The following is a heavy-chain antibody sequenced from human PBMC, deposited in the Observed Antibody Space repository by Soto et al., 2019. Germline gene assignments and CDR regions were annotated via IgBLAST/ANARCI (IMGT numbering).Heavy chain of an antibody. D-gene: IGHD3-16*02. J-gene: IGHJ6*03. CDR2: INHLGSI. V-gene: IGHV4-34*01. CDR3: ARGVISHWASFYYIHV. CDR1: GGSLSDYF. Sequence: SETLSLTCVVSGGSLSDYFWSWIRQPPGKALEWIGEINHLGSINYNPSLKSRVTMSVDTSKNQFSLTLNSVTAADTATYYCARGVISHWASFYYIHVWDRGTMVTVSS.